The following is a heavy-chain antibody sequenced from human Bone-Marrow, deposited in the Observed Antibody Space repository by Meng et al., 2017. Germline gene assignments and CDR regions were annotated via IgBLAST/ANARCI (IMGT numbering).Heavy chain of an antibody. Sequence: SVKVSCKASGGTFSSYTISWVRQAPRQGLEWMGRIIPILGIANYAQKFQGRVTITADKSTSTAYMELSSLRSEDTAVYYCARESSVVVVVAAKDYYYGMDVWGQGTTVTVSS. V-gene: IGHV1-69*04. J-gene: IGHJ6*02. CDR3: ARESSVVVVVAAKDYYYGMDV. CDR2: IIPILGIA. D-gene: IGHD2-15*01. CDR1: GGTFSSYT.